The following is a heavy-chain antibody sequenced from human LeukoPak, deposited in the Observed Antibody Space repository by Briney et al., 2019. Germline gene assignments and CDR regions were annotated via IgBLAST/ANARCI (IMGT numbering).Heavy chain of an antibody. D-gene: IGHD2-21*02. CDR3: VREDTPATANY. CDR1: GFNFADHA. J-gene: IGHJ4*02. V-gene: IGHV3-23*01. Sequence: GGSLRLSCAASGFNFADHAMSWVRQTPGKGLEWVSAISGGGDITYYADSVTGRFTISRDNSKDTLFLQMHSLRPGDTAVYYCVREDTPATANYWGQGTLVTISS. CDR2: ISGGGDIT.